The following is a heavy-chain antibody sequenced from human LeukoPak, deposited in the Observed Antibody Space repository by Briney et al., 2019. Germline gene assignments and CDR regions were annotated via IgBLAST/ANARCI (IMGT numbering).Heavy chain of an antibody. CDR3: ARGLSRYYSSGTSYGMDV. D-gene: IGHD3-10*01. J-gene: IGHJ6*02. Sequence: PSETLSLTCAVYGGSFSGYYWSWIRQPPGKGLEWIGEINHSGSTNYNPSLKSRVTISVDTSKNQFSLKLSSVTAADTAVYYCARGLSRYYSSGTSYGMDVWSQGTTVTVSS. V-gene: IGHV4-34*01. CDR1: GGSFSGYY. CDR2: INHSGST.